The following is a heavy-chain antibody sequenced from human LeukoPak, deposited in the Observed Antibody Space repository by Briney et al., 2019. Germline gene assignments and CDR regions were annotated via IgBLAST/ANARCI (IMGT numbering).Heavy chain of an antibody. V-gene: IGHV3-30*03. D-gene: IGHD4-11*01. Sequence: GRSLRLSCAASGFTFSSYGMHWVRQAPGKGLEWVAVISYDGSNKYYADSVKGRFTISRDNSKNTLYLQMNSLRAEDTAVYYCARDQGYSSQFDYWGQGTLVTVSS. J-gene: IGHJ4*02. CDR3: ARDQGYSSQFDY. CDR1: GFTFSSYG. CDR2: ISYDGSNK.